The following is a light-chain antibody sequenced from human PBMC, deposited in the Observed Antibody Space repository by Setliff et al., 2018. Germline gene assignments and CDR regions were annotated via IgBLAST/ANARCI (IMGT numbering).Light chain of an antibody. CDR1: SSNIGSHS. CDR2: KNS. CDR3: ATWDDSLNGYV. Sequence: QSVPTQPPSASGTPGQRVTISCSGSSSNIGSHSVSWYQQLPGTAPKLLIYKNSQRSSGVPDRFSGSKSGTSASLAISGLQSEDEADYHCATWDDSLNGYVFASGTKGTVL. V-gene: IGLV1-44*01. J-gene: IGLJ1*01.